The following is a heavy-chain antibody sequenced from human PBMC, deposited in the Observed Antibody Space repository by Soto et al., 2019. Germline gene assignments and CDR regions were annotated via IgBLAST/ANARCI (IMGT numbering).Heavy chain of an antibody. CDR3: ARGYFGGYVEY. V-gene: IGHV1-18*04. Sequence: QVQLVQSGAEVKKPGASVKVSCKASGYTFTSYGISWVRQAPGQGLEWMGWISAYNGNTNYAQKLQGRVTMTTDTSTSTGYMEVRSLRSDGTAGEFCARGYFGGYVEYLGQGTLVTVSS. CDR2: ISAYNGNT. CDR1: GYTFTSYG. J-gene: IGHJ4*02. D-gene: IGHD6-19*01.